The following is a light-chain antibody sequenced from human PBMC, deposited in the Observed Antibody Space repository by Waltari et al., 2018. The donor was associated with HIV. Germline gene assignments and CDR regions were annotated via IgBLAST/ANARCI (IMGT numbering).Light chain of an antibody. CDR3: SSFAGGDDGVV. Sequence: QSALTQPPSASGSPGQSVTISCTGASSDIGSYNYVSWYQPHPDKAPKLIIYEVNKRPAGVPARFSGAKSGNVASLSVSGLQADDEADYFCSSFAGGDDGVVFGGGTKLTVL. V-gene: IGLV2-8*01. CDR2: EVN. CDR1: SSDIGSYNY. J-gene: IGLJ2*01.